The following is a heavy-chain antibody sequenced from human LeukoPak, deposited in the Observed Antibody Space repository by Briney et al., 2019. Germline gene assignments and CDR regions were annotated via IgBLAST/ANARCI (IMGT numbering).Heavy chain of an antibody. CDR2: IIPIFGTA. CDR1: GGTFSSYA. J-gene: IGHJ4*02. Sequence: APVKVSCKASGGTFSSYAISWVRQAPGQGLEWMGRIIPIFGTANYAQKFQGRVTITTDKSTSTAYMELSSLRSEDTAVYYCARAPSGSRDFDYWGQGTLVTVSS. D-gene: IGHD1-26*01. CDR3: ARAPSGSRDFDY. V-gene: IGHV1-69*05.